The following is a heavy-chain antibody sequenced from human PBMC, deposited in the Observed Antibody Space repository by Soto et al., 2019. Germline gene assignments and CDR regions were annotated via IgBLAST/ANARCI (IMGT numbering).Heavy chain of an antibody. Sequence: GGSLRLSCAASGFTFDDYAMHWVRQAPGKGLEWVAVIWYDGSNKYYADSVKGRFTISRDNSKNTLYLQMNSLRAEDTAVYYCARDVYYYDSSGPNDYWGQGTLVTVSS. J-gene: IGHJ4*02. CDR2: IWYDGSNK. CDR3: ARDVYYYDSSGPNDY. V-gene: IGHV3-33*08. D-gene: IGHD3-22*01. CDR1: GFTFDDYA.